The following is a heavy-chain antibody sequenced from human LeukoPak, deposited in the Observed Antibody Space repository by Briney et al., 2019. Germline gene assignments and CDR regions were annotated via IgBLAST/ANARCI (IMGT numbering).Heavy chain of an antibody. D-gene: IGHD2/OR15-2a*01. CDR2: ISSSSSYI. Sequence: GGSLRLSCAASGFTFSSYEMNWVRQAPGKGLEWVSSISSSSSYIYYADSVKGRFTISRDNAKNSLYLQMNSLRAEDTAVYYCARDSTTFWFDPWGQGTLVTVSS. V-gene: IGHV3-21*01. CDR1: GFTFSSYE. CDR3: ARDSTTFWFDP. J-gene: IGHJ5*02.